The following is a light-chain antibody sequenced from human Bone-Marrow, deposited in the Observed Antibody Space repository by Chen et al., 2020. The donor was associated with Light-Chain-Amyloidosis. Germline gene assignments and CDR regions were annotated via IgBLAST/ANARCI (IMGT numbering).Light chain of an antibody. Sequence: SYELTQPPSVSVSPGPTARITCSGDDLPTKYAYWYQQKPGQAPMLVINRDTERPSGISERFSGSSSGTTATLTISGVQAEDEADCHGQSADSSGTYEVIFGGGTKLTVL. CDR2: RDT. CDR3: QSADSSGTYEVI. J-gene: IGLJ2*01. CDR1: DLPTKY. V-gene: IGLV3-25*03.